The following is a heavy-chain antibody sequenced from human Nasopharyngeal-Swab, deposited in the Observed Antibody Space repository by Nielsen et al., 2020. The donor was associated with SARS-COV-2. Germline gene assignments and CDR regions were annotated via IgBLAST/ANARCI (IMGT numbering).Heavy chain of an antibody. CDR2: FDPEDGET. CDR3: ATTQYYYDSSGYYSFDY. D-gene: IGHD3-22*01. Sequence: WVRQAPGQGLEWMGGFDPEDGETIYAQKFQGRATMTEDTSTDTAYMELSSLRSEDTAVYYCATTQYYYDSSGYYSFDYWGQGTLVTVSS. J-gene: IGHJ4*02. V-gene: IGHV1-24*01.